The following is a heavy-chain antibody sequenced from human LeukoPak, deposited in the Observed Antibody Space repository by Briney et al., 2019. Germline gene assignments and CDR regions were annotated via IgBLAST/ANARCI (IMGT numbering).Heavy chain of an antibody. CDR1: GGSISSSSYY. Sequence: SETLSLTCTVSGGSISSSSYYWGWIRQPPGKGLEWIGSIYYSGSTYYNPSLKSRVTISVDTSKNQFSLKLSSVTAADTAVYYCAREREAYSSSYPFEYWGQGTLVTVSS. V-gene: IGHV4-39*07. CDR3: AREREAYSSSYPFEY. J-gene: IGHJ4*02. CDR2: IYYSGST. D-gene: IGHD6-13*01.